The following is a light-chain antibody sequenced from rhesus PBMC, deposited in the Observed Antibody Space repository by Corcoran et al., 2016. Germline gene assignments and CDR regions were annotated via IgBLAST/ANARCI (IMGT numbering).Light chain of an antibody. Sequence: IQMTQSPSSLSASVGDRVTVSCRASQVIDKELNRYQEKPGKAPTLLIYEASTLQPGVSTRFSGSGSGTDFTLTITSLQPEDVATYYCLQDYTTPYSFGQGTKVEIK. CDR3: LQDYTTPYS. V-gene: IGKV1-94*01. J-gene: IGKJ2*01. CDR2: EAS. CDR1: QVIDKE.